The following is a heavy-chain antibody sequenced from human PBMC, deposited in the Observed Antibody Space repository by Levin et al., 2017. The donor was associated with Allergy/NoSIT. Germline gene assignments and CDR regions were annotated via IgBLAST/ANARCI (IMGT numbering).Heavy chain of an antibody. CDR1: GGSISSGDYY. J-gene: IGHJ4*02. CDR2: IYYSGST. V-gene: IGHV4-30-4*01. D-gene: IGHD6-19*01. Sequence: SETLSLTCTVSGGSISSGDYYWSWIRQPPGKGLEWIGYIYYSGSTYYNPSLKSRVTISVDTSKNQFSLKLSSVTAADTAVYYCARRPDSSGWFFDYWGQGTLVTVSS. CDR3: ARRPDSSGWFFDY.